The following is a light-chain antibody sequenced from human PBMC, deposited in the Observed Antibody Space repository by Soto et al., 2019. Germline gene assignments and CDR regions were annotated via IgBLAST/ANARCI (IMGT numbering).Light chain of an antibody. Sequence: EIVMTQSPATLSVSPGERATLSCRASQSVSSNLAWYQQKPGQAPRLLIYGAFTRATGIPARFSGSGSGTEFTLTISSLQSEDFATYFCQQTFSSPLTFGGGTKVDIK. CDR2: GAF. V-gene: IGKV3-15*01. CDR1: QSVSSN. CDR3: QQTFSSPLT. J-gene: IGKJ4*01.